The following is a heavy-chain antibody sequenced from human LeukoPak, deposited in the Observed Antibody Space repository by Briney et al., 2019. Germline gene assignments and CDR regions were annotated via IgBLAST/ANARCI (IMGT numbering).Heavy chain of an antibody. V-gene: IGHV3-7*03. CDR2: IRQDGSEK. CDR1: GFTFSSYW. J-gene: IGHJ4*02. CDR3: ARTGYSYDFDY. Sequence: GGSLRLSCAASGFTFSSYWMSWVRQAPGKGLEWVANIRQDGSEKYYVDSVKGRFTISRDNAKNPLYLQMNSLRAEDTAVYYCARTGYSYDFDYWGQGTLVTVSS. D-gene: IGHD5-18*01.